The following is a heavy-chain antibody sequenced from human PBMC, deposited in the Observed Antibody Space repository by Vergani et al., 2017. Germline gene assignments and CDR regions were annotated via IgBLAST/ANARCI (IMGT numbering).Heavy chain of an antibody. V-gene: IGHV3-23*01. Sequence: EVQLLESGGGLVQPGGSLRLSCAASGFTFSSYAMSWVRRAPGKGLEWVSVISGSGGSTYYADSVKGRFTISRDNSKNSLYLQMNSLRAEDTAVYYCAGSGYSSSWYEDWGQGTLVTVSS. J-gene: IGHJ4*02. CDR2: ISGSGGST. D-gene: IGHD6-13*01. CDR1: GFTFSSYA. CDR3: AGSGYSSSWYED.